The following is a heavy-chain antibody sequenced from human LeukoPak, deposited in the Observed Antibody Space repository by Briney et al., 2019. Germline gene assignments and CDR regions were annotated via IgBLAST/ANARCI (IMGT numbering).Heavy chain of an antibody. CDR3: ARGDYGDYAQTYYYYYGMDV. D-gene: IGHD4-17*01. V-gene: IGHV1-2*04. J-gene: IGHJ6*02. CDR1: GYTFTGYY. Sequence: ASVKVSCKASGYTFTGYYMHWVRQAPGQGLEWMGWINPNSGGTNYAQKFQGWVTMTRDTSISTAYMELSRLRSDDTAVYYCARGDYGDYAQTYYYYYGMDVWGQGTTVTVSS. CDR2: INPNSGGT.